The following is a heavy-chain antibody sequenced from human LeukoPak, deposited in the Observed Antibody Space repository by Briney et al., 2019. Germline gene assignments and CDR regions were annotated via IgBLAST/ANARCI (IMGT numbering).Heavy chain of an antibody. CDR2: ISGSGGST. Sequence: GGSLRLSCAASGFTFSSYAMSWVRQAPGKGLEWVSAISGSGGSTYYADSVKGRFTISRDNSKNTLYLHMNSLRAEDTAVYYCAEGGGHYGGWYFDLWGRGTLVTVSS. J-gene: IGHJ2*01. V-gene: IGHV3-23*01. CDR1: GFTFSSYA. CDR3: AEGGGHYGGWYFDL. D-gene: IGHD4-17*01.